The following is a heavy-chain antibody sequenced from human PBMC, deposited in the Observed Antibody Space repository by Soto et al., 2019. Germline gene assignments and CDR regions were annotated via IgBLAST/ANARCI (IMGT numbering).Heavy chain of an antibody. D-gene: IGHD2-15*01. V-gene: IGHV1-69*05. CDR1: GGTFSSYA. CDR2: IIPIFGTA. CDR3: ARYCSGGSCYLPLNAFDY. Sequence: QVQLVQSGAEVKKPGSSVKVSCKASGGTFSSYAISWVRQAPGQGLEWMGGIIPIFGTANYVQKFQGRVTITSDQCTSTAYMELGSLRSEDTAVYYCARYCSGGSCYLPLNAFDYWGQGTLVTVSS. J-gene: IGHJ4*02.